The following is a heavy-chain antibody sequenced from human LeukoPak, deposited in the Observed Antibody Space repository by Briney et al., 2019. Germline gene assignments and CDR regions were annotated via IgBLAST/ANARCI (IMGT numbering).Heavy chain of an antibody. D-gene: IGHD2-2*01. J-gene: IGHJ4*02. Sequence: GGSLRLSCAASGFTFSSYDMHWVRQATGKGLEWVSAIGTAGDTYYPGSVKGRFTISRENAENSLYLQMNSLRAGDTAVYYCARGASVPAAFHYWGQGTLVTVSS. CDR3: ARGASVPAAFHY. V-gene: IGHV3-13*04. CDR1: GFTFSSYD. CDR2: IGTAGDT.